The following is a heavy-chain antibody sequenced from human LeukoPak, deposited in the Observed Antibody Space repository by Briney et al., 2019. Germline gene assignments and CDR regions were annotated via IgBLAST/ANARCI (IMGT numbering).Heavy chain of an antibody. J-gene: IGHJ4*02. Sequence: GGSLRLSCAASGFTFNNNWMSWVRQAPGKGLEWVANIKQDGSEKYYVDSVKGRFTISRDNAKNSLYLQMNSLRAEDTAIYYCTRVPYGDYWSSDYWGQGTLVTVSS. D-gene: IGHD4-17*01. V-gene: IGHV3-7*01. CDR1: GFTFNNNW. CDR2: IKQDGSEK. CDR3: TRVPYGDYWSSDY.